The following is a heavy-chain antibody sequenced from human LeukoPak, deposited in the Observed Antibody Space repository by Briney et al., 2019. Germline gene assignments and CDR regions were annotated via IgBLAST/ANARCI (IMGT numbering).Heavy chain of an antibody. V-gene: IGHV3-23*01. Sequence: GGSLRLSCEASGFTFNNYVMTWVRQAPGKGLEWVSSISASAAMTYYADSVKGRFTVSGDNSKNTLYLQMNSLRAEDTAVYYCAKDHYDSSGLADYWGQGTLVTVSS. CDR3: AKDHYDSSGLADY. CDR1: GFTFNNYV. J-gene: IGHJ4*02. CDR2: ISASAAMT. D-gene: IGHD3-22*01.